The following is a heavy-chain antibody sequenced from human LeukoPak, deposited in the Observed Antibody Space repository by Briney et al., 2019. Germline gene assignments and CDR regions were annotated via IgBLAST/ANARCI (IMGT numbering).Heavy chain of an antibody. CDR1: GGSISSYY. V-gene: IGHV4-4*07. Sequence: SETLSLTCTFSGGSISSYYWSWIRQPAGKGLDWIGRIYTSGSTNYNPSLKSRVTMSVDTSRNQFSLKLSSVTAADTAVYYCARDLPQTYYYDSSGFRGHAFDIWGQGTMVTVSS. CDR2: IYTSGST. CDR3: ARDLPQTYYYDSSGFRGHAFDI. J-gene: IGHJ3*02. D-gene: IGHD3-22*01.